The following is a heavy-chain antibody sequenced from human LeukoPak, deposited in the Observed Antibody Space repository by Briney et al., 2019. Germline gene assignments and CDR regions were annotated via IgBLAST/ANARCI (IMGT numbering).Heavy chain of an antibody. Sequence: SETLSLTCAVYGGSFSGYYWSWIRQPPGKGLEWIGEINHSGTTNYNPSLKSRVTISVDTSKNQFSLKLSSVTAADTAVYYCARRPPYYYDSSGPSTYSDYWGQGTLVTVSS. CDR3: ARRPPYYYDSSGPSTYSDY. V-gene: IGHV4-34*01. D-gene: IGHD3-22*01. CDR1: GGSFSGYY. CDR2: INHSGTT. J-gene: IGHJ4*02.